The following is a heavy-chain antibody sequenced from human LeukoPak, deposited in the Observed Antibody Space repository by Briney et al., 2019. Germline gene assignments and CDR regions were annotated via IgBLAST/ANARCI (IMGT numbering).Heavy chain of an antibody. Sequence: GGSLRLSCAASGFTFDDYAMHWVRQAPGKGLERVSGISWNSGSIGYADSVNSRFTISRDNAKNSLYLQMNSLRAEDTALYYCAKDGAYQLLYIDYWGQGTLVTVSS. CDR2: ISWNSGSI. V-gene: IGHV3-9*01. CDR3: AKDGAYQLLYIDY. CDR1: GFTFDDYA. J-gene: IGHJ4*02. D-gene: IGHD2-2*02.